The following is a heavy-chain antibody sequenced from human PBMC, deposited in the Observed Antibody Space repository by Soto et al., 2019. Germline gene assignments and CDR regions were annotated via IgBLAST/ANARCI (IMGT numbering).Heavy chain of an antibody. V-gene: IGHV3-7*01. Sequence: PGGSLRLSCEASGIIFSTYWMSWVRQAPGKGPEWVANIKEDGSEEYYVDSVRGRFTISRDNAKNSLYLQMNSLRAEDTAVYYCARDEAGYAYWGQGTLVTVSS. J-gene: IGHJ4*02. CDR1: GIIFSTYW. CDR2: IKEDGSEE. D-gene: IGHD2-2*01. CDR3: ARDEAGYAY.